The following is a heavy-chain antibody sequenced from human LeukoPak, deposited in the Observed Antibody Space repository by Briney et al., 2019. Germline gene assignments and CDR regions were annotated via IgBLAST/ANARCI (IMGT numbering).Heavy chain of an antibody. V-gene: IGHV4-59*08. Sequence: SETLSLTCTVSGGSISSYYWNWIRQPPGKGLEWIGYIYYSGSTNYNPSLKSRVTISVDTSKNQFSLKLSSVTAADTAVYYCASSLIVEYGLGYWGQGTLVTVSS. CDR1: GGSISSYY. CDR3: ASSLIVEYGLGY. D-gene: IGHD2/OR15-2a*01. CDR2: IYYSGST. J-gene: IGHJ4*02.